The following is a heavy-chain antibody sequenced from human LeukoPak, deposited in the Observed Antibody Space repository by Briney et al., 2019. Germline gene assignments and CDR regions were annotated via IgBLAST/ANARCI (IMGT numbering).Heavy chain of an antibody. CDR1: GFTFSSYS. J-gene: IGHJ4*02. Sequence: GGSLRLSCAASGFTFSSYSMNWVRQAPGKGLEWVSSNSSSSSYIYYADSVKGRFTISRDNAKNSLYLQMNSLRAEDTAVYYCATSDYYDSSGYYFPFDYWGQGTLVTVSS. D-gene: IGHD3-22*01. CDR3: ATSDYYDSSGYYFPFDY. CDR2: NSSSSSYI. V-gene: IGHV3-21*01.